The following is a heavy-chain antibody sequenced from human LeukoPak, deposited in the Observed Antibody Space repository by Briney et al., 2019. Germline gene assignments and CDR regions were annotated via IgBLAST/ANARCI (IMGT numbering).Heavy chain of an antibody. CDR1: GYTFTTYG. V-gene: IGHV1-18*01. J-gene: IGHJ4*02. Sequence: APVKVSCQASGYTFTTYGISWVRQAPGQGLEWMGWISAYNGNTNYAQKLQGRVTMTTDTSTSTAYMELRSLRSDDTAVYYCARGPADFTIFGVPIDYWGQGTLVTVSS. D-gene: IGHD3-3*01. CDR2: ISAYNGNT. CDR3: ARGPADFTIFGVPIDY.